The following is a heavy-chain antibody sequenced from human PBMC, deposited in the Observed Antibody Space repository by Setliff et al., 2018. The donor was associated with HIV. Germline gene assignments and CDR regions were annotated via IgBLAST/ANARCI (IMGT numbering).Heavy chain of an antibody. CDR1: GYSISSGYY. CDR2: IYHSGST. CDR3: GRCMSVAVPEY. D-gene: IGHD2-21*01. V-gene: IGHV4-38-2*01. Sequence: SETLSLTCAVSGYSISSGYYWGWIRQPPGKGLEWIGSIYHSGSTYYNPSLKTRVTISVDTSKNQFSLKLSSVTAADTAVYYCGRCMSVAVPEYWGQGTLVTVSS. J-gene: IGHJ4*02.